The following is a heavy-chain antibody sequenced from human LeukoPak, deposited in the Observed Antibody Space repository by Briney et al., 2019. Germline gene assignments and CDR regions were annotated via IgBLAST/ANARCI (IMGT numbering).Heavy chain of an antibody. D-gene: IGHD2-2*01. CDR2: IIPIFGTA. Sequence: VASVKVSCKASGGTFSSYAISWVRQAPGQGLEWMGKIIPIFGTANYAQKFQGRVTITTDESTSTAYMELSSLRSEDTAVYYCARDRDVVVPAAIGYYYYYYMDVWGTGTTVTVSS. J-gene: IGHJ6*03. CDR1: GGTFSSYA. CDR3: ARDRDVVVPAAIGYYYYYYMDV. V-gene: IGHV1-69*05.